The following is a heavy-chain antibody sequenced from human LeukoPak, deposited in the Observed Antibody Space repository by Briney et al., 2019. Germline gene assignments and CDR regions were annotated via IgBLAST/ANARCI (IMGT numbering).Heavy chain of an antibody. CDR3: ARARVAAKSGYMDA. J-gene: IGHJ6*03. V-gene: IGHV3-30*03. CDR1: GFTFSSYG. D-gene: IGHD2-15*01. Sequence: GRSLRLSCAASGFTFSSYGMHWVRQAPGKGLEWVAVISYDGSNKYYADSVKGRFTISRDNPKNTLYLQMGSLRDEDLAVYYCARARVAAKSGYMDAWGTGTTVTISS. CDR2: ISYDGSNK.